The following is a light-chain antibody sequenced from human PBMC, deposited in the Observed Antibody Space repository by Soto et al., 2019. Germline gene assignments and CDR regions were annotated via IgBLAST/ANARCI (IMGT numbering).Light chain of an antibody. Sequence: EIVMTQSAAALSVSPGEGATVSCNASQNVYNNLAWYQQRPGQPPRLLIYDASTRATGISARFSGSGYGTEFTLTISSLQSEDFAVYFCQQCRNWPLTFGGGTKVDIK. J-gene: IGKJ4*01. CDR2: DAS. V-gene: IGKV3-15*01. CDR3: QQCRNWPLT. CDR1: QNVYNN.